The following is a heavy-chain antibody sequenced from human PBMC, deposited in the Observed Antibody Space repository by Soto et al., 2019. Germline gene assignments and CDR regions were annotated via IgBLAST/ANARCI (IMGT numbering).Heavy chain of an antibody. D-gene: IGHD6-13*01. CDR3: ARDGGYSSSWYSDTDY. CDR2: IIPIFGTA. CDR1: GGTFGSYA. V-gene: IGHV1-69*13. J-gene: IGHJ4*02. Sequence: ASVKVSCKASGGTFGSYAISWVRQAPGQGLEWMGGIIPIFGTANYAQKFQGRVTITADESTSTAYMELSSLRSEDTAVYYCARDGGYSSSWYSDTDYWGQGTLVTVSS.